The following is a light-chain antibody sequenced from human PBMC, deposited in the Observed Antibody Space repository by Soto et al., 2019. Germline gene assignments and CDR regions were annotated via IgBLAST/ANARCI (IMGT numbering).Light chain of an antibody. CDR3: SSYTSSSTSYV. Sequence: QSVLTQPAAVSGSPGQSITISCTGTSSDVGGYNYVSWYQHHPGKAPKLMIYEVSNRPSGVSNRFSGSKSGNTASLTISGLQDEDEADYYCSSYTSSSTSYVSGTGTQVTVL. V-gene: IGLV2-14*01. CDR1: SSDVGGYNY. J-gene: IGLJ1*01. CDR2: EVS.